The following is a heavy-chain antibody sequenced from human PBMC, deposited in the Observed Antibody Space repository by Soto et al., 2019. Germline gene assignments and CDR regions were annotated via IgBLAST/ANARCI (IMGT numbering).Heavy chain of an antibody. D-gene: IGHD6-13*01. CDR1: GFSLSNYA. CDR2: VSKDGRST. J-gene: IGHJ4*02. Sequence: GGSLRLSCSASGFSLSNYAMHWVRQAPGKGLEWVAIVSKDGRSTVYADSLKGRFTISRDNSKNTLYLQMSSLRAEDTAVYYCVKDALIAAAGRYYFDYWGQGTLVTVSS. CDR3: VKDALIAAAGRYYFDY. V-gene: IGHV3-30*14.